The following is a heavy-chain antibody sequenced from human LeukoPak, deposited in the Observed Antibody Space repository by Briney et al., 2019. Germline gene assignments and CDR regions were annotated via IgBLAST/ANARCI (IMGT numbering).Heavy chain of an antibody. CDR1: GGTFSSYA. CDR2: IIPILGIA. V-gene: IGHV1-69*04. Sequence: SVKVSCKASGGTFSSYAISWVRQAPGQGLEWMGRIIPILGIANYAQKFQGRVTITADKSTSTAYMELSSLRSEDTAVYYCARDLLGGRVDIVATVDYWGQGTLVTVSS. D-gene: IGHD5-12*01. J-gene: IGHJ4*02. CDR3: ARDLLGGRVDIVATVDY.